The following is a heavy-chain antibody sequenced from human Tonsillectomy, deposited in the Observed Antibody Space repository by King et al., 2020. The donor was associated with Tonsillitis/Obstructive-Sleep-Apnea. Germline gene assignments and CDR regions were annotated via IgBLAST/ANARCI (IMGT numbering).Heavy chain of an antibody. J-gene: IGHJ3*02. CDR2: ISPTSGTT. CDR1: GYTFTDYY. Sequence: QLVQSGAEVKRPGASVKVSCQASGYTFTDYYIHWVRQAPGQGLEWMGFISPTSGTTRYAPKFQGRVSMTRDTSTNTVYMDLSSLGSDDTAIYYCARVRSRITFGGVPNDAFDIWGPGTMVTVSS. V-gene: IGHV1-46*01. D-gene: IGHD3-16*01. CDR3: ARVRSRITFGGVPNDAFDI.